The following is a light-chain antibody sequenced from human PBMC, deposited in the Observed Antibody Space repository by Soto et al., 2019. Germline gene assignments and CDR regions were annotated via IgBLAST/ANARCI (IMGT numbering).Light chain of an antibody. CDR2: GAS. J-gene: IGKJ1*01. Sequence: SPSSLSASVGDRVTITCRASPAIASFLAWYQQKPGTAPKLLIYGASTLQSGVPARFSGSRSGTAYTLTIASLQPEDFATYYCQQLNGFPWTYGQGSKVDI. CDR3: QQLNGFPWT. V-gene: IGKV1-9*01. CDR1: PAIASF.